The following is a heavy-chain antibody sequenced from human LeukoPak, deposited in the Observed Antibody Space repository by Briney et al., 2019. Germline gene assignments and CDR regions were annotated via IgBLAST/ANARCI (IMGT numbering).Heavy chain of an antibody. J-gene: IGHJ5*02. D-gene: IGHD5-12*01. CDR3: ARIIRKRSGYDFGNGATAQFDP. V-gene: IGHV1-2*02. Sequence: GASVKVSCKASGYTFTGYYIHWVRQAPGQGLEWMGWINPNSGGTNYAQKFQGRVTMTRDTSISTAYMELSRLRSYDTAVYYCARIIRKRSGYDFGNGATAQFDPWGQGTLVTVSS. CDR2: INPNSGGT. CDR1: GYTFTGYY.